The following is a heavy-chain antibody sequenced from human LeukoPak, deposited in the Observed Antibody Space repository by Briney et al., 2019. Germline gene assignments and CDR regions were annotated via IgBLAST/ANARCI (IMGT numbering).Heavy chain of an antibody. CDR2: ISGSGGST. D-gene: IGHD3-10*02. CDR1: GFTFSSYA. V-gene: IGHV3-23*01. CDR3: AELGITMIGGV. J-gene: IGHJ6*04. Sequence: GGSLRLSCAASGFTFSSYAMSWVRQAPGKGLEWVSSISGSGGSTYYADSVKGRFSISRDNSKNTLYLQMNSLRAEDTAVYYCAELGITMIGGVWGKGTTVTISS.